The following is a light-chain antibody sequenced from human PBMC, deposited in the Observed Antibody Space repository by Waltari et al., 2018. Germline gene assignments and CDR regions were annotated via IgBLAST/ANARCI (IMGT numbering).Light chain of an antibody. Sequence: TRRASQRITGYLNWNQRNPGKAPKLLVYASATLQSGVPSRFSGSGSGTDFTLSISSMQPDDFAMYYCQPSYSSLRQLGGGTKVKMK. V-gene: IGKV1-39*01. CDR3: QPSYSSLRQ. J-gene: IGKJ4*01. CDR2: ASA. CDR1: QRITGY.